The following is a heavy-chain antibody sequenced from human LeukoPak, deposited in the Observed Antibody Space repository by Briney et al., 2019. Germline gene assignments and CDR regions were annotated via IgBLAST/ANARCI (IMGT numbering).Heavy chain of an antibody. CDR3: ARHGPFSSSFPGGAFDI. CDR1: ADSISSGYY. J-gene: IGHJ3*02. D-gene: IGHD6-13*01. V-gene: IGHV4-38-2*02. Sequence: PSETLSLTCTVSADSISSGYYWGWIRQPPGKGLERIGSIYHSGSTYYNPSLKSRVTISVDTSKNQFSLQLNSVTAADTAVYYCARHGPFSSSFPGGAFDIWGQGTMVTVSS. CDR2: IYHSGST.